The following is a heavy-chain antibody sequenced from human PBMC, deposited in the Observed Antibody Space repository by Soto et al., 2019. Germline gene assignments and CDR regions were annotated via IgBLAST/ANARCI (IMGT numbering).Heavy chain of an antibody. Sequence: QVQLVESGGGLVKPGGSLRLSCAASGFTFTDYYMSWIRQAPGRGLEWLSYISSRSSYTNYADSVKGRLTISRDNAKNSLYLEMNSLRVEDTAVYYCARDQRGYNYGFRFDQWGQGILVTVSS. CDR1: GFTFTDYY. V-gene: IGHV3-11*05. CDR2: ISSRSSYT. D-gene: IGHD5-18*01. J-gene: IGHJ4*02. CDR3: ARDQRGYNYGFRFDQ.